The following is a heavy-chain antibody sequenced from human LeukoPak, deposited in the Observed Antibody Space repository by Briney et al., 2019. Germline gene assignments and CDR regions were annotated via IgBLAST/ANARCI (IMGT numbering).Heavy chain of an antibody. J-gene: IGHJ4*02. D-gene: IGHD6-6*01. CDR1: GFTFSGYG. V-gene: IGHV3-33*01. CDR3: ARDRAARTLDY. Sequence: PGGSLRLSCATSGFTFSGYGMHWVRQAPGKGLEWVAVIWYDGSDKYYADSVKGRFTISRDNSKNTLYLQMNSLGAEDTAVYYCARDRAARTLDYWGQGTLVTVSS. CDR2: IWYDGSDK.